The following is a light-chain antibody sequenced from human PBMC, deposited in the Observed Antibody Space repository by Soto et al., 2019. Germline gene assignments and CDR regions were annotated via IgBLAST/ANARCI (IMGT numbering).Light chain of an antibody. CDR3: ATWDDSLNGGV. Sequence: QTVVTQPPSASGTPGQRVTISCSGSSSNIGRNTVNWYQQFPGTAPKLLMYSNNQRPSGVPDRFSGSKSGTSASLAISGLQSEDDADYYCATWDDSLNGGVFGGGTKLTVL. V-gene: IGLV1-44*01. CDR1: SSNIGRNT. J-gene: IGLJ3*02. CDR2: SNN.